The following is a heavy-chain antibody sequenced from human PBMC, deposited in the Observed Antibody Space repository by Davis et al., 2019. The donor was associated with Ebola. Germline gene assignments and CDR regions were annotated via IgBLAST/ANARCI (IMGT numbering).Heavy chain of an antibody. D-gene: IGHD6-13*01. J-gene: IGHJ6*02. Sequence: MPSETLSLTCTVSGGSISSSSYYWGWIRQPPGKGLEWIGSIYYSGSTYYNPSLKSRVTISVDTSKNQFSLKLSSVTAADTAVYYCARDLVFKQQLVGVGLFSYYGMDVWGQGTTVTVSS. CDR1: GGSISSSSYY. CDR3: ARDLVFKQQLVGVGLFSYYGMDV. V-gene: IGHV4-39*02. CDR2: IYYSGST.